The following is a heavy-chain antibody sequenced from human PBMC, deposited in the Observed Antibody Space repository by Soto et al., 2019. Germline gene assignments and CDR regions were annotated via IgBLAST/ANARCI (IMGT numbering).Heavy chain of an antibody. Sequence: VELVQSGAEVKKPGASVRVSCKASGYTFSSFGLSWVRQAPGQGPEWMGWISPETGKTEYSHKFQGRVTMTTDTSTRTLFLDLGSLTSDDTAVHYCKRDLFSISTSTVTTDAFWAQGTLVTVSS. D-gene: IGHD4-17*01. J-gene: IGHJ4*02. V-gene: IGHV1-18*04. CDR1: GYTFSSFG. CDR2: ISPETGKT. CDR3: KRDLFSISTSTVTTDAF.